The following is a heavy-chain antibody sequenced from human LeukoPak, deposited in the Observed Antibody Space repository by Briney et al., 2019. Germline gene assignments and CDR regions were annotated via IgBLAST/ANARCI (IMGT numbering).Heavy chain of an antibody. CDR2: TCYRSKWYN. V-gene: IGHV6-1*01. CDR3: ARGGMGRADYYFDY. Sequence: SQTLSLTCAIFGDSVSSNSAAWNWIRQSPSRGLEWLGRTCYRSKWYNDYAVSVKSRITINPDTSKNQFSLQLNSVTPEDMAVYYCARGGMGRADYYFDYWGQGTLVTASS. CDR1: GDSVSSNSAA. J-gene: IGHJ4*02. D-gene: IGHD1-14*01.